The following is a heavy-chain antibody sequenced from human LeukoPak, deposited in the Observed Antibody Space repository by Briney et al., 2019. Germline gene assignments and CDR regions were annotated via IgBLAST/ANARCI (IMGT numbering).Heavy chain of an antibody. D-gene: IGHD6-19*01. Sequence: GGSLRLSCAASGFTVSSNYMSWVRQAPGKGLVWVSRINSDGSSTSYADSVKGRFTISRDNAKNTLYLQMNSLRAEDTAVYYCARAYSSGCDYWGQGTLVTVSS. CDR3: ARAYSSGCDY. J-gene: IGHJ4*02. V-gene: IGHV3-74*01. CDR1: GFTVSSNY. CDR2: INSDGSST.